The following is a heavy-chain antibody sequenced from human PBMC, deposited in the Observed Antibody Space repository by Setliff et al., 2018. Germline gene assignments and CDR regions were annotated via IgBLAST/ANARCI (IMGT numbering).Heavy chain of an antibody. J-gene: IGHJ4*02. CDR1: GFSISSGYY. CDR3: ARAPRYFDPTGSYFDF. D-gene: IGHD3-22*01. CDR2: IHHSGKA. Sequence: SETLSLTCAVSGFSISSGYYWGWIRQPPGKGLEWIVNIHHSGKAYYNPSLKSRVTISVDTSKNQCSLKLTSVTAADTAVYYCARAPRYFDPTGSYFDFWGQGTLVTVSS. V-gene: IGHV4-38-2*01.